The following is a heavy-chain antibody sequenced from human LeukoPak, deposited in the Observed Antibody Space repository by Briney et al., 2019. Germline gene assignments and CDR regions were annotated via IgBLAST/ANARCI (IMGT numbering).Heavy chain of an antibody. V-gene: IGHV1-69*05. CDR2: IIPIFGTA. J-gene: IGHJ4*02. CDR1: GGTFSSYA. CDR3: ARESRGYSYGSLEY. D-gene: IGHD5-18*01. Sequence: ASVKVSCKASGGTFSSYAISWVRQAPGQGLEWMGGIIPIFGTANYAQKLQGRVTMTTDTSTSTAYMELRSLRSDDTAVYYCARESRGYSYGSLEYWGQGTLVTVSS.